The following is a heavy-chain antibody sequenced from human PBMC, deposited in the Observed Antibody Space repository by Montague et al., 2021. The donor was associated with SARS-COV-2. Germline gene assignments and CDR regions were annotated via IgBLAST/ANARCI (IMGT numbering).Heavy chain of an antibody. CDR2: ISYSGRT. J-gene: IGHJ6*03. Sequence: SETLSLTCTVSGGSVSSSPYYWGWIRQPPGKGLEWVGSISYSGRTYFSPSLKSRLTISVDSYENQFYLRLSSVTAADTAVYYCASSYYYGSGTYVYNYYMDVWGKGTTVTVSS. CDR3: ASSYYYGSGTYVYNYYMDV. CDR1: GGSVSSSPYY. D-gene: IGHD3-10*01. V-gene: IGHV4-39*01.